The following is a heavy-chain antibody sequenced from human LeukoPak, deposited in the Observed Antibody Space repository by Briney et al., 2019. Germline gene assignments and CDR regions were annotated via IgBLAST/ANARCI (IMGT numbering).Heavy chain of an antibody. J-gene: IGHJ4*02. Sequence: GGSLRLSCAASGFTFSSYAMHWVRQAPGKGLEWVAVISYDGSNKYYADSVKGRFTISRDNSKNTLYLQMNSLRAEDTAVYYCAREKEPAYYFDYWGQGTLVTVSS. V-gene: IGHV3-30-3*01. D-gene: IGHD1-26*01. CDR1: GFTFSSYA. CDR2: ISYDGSNK. CDR3: AREKEPAYYFDY.